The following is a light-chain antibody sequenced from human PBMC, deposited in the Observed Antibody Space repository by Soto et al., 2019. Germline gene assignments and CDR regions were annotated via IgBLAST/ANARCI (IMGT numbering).Light chain of an antibody. CDR2: DAS. CDR1: QSVSSY. V-gene: IGKV3-11*01. Sequence: ELVLTQSPATLSLSPGERDTLSCRASQSVSSYLAWYQQKPGQTPRLLIYDASNRATGIPARFSGSGSGTDFTLTISSLEPEDFAVYYCQQRSNWPPITFGQGTRLEIK. J-gene: IGKJ5*01. CDR3: QQRSNWPPIT.